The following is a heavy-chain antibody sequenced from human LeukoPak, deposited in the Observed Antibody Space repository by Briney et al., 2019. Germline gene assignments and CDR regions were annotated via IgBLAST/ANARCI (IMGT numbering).Heavy chain of an antibody. CDR1: GGSISSHY. Sequence: PSETLSRTCTVSGGSISSHYWSWIRQPPGKGPEWIGYIYYSGSSNYNPSLKSRVTISVDTSKTQLSLKLRSVTAADTAVYYCASRFGEFYGYYMDVWGKGTTVTVSS. J-gene: IGHJ6*03. CDR3: ASRFGEFYGYYMDV. D-gene: IGHD3-10*01. V-gene: IGHV4-59*11. CDR2: IYYSGSS.